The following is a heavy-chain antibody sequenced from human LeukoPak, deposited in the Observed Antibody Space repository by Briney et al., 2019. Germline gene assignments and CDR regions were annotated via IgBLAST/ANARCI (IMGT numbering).Heavy chain of an antibody. Sequence: PSETLSLTCAVYGGSFSDYYWSWIRQPPGKGLEWIGEINHSGSTNYNPSLKSRVTISVDTSKNQFSLKLSSVTAADTAVYYCARREITMIVAHFDYWGQGTLVTVSS. CDR3: ARREITMIVAHFDY. CDR1: GGSFSDYY. D-gene: IGHD3-22*01. J-gene: IGHJ4*02. CDR2: INHSGST. V-gene: IGHV4-34*01.